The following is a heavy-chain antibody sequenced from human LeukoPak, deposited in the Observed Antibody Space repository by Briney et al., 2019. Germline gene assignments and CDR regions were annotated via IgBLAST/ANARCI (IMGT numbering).Heavy chain of an antibody. CDR2: TYYRSKLYN. Sequence: SQTLSLTCAISGDSVSSNSAAWNWIRQSPSRGLEWLGRTYYRSKLYNDYAISVRSRITINPDTSKNQFSLQLNSVTPEDTAVYYCARDRGGEGAVAGYYYYYGMDVWGQGTTVTVSS. CDR1: GDSVSSNSAA. D-gene: IGHD6-19*01. J-gene: IGHJ6*02. V-gene: IGHV6-1*01. CDR3: ARDRGGEGAVAGYYYYYGMDV.